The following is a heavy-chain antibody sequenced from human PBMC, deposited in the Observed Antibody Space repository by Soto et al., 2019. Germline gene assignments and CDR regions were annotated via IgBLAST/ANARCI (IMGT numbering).Heavy chain of an antibody. CDR1: GASFSNYA. CDR3: ASDRHHSGFED. J-gene: IGHJ4*02. Sequence: QVHLVQSGAEVKKPGSSVRVSCKASGASFSNYAVTWVRQAPGQRLEWMGGITPMFGIANYAQKFQGRVTLTADESTGTAYMELSSLRSDDTATYYCASDRHHSGFEDWGQETLVTVSS. CDR2: ITPMFGIA. V-gene: IGHV1-69*01.